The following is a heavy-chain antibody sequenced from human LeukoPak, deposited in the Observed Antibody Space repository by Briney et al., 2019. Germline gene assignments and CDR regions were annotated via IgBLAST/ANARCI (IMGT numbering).Heavy chain of an antibody. CDR3: ARYCSSTSCYTWPHDAFDI. D-gene: IGHD2-2*02. CDR1: GGTFSSYA. J-gene: IGHJ3*02. V-gene: IGHV1-69*04. CDR2: IIPILGIA. Sequence: ASVKVSCKASGGTFSSYAISWVRQAPGQGLEWMGRIIPILGIANYAQKFQGRVTITADKSTSTAYMELSSLRSEDTAVYYCARYCSSTSCYTWPHDAFDIWGQGTMVTVSS.